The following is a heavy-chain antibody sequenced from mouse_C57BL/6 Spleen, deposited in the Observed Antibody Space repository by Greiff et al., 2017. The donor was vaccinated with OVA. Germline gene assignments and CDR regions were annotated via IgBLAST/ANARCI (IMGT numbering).Heavy chain of an antibody. J-gene: IGHJ2*01. Sequence: QVQLQQPGAELVKPGASVKLSCKASGYTFTSYWMQWVKQRPGQGLEWIGEINPSDSYTNYNQKFKGKATLTVDTSSSTAYMQLSSLTSEDSAVYYCARTPSTVAPDYWGQGTTLTVSS. CDR2: INPSDSYT. CDR3: ARTPSTVAPDY. D-gene: IGHD1-1*01. V-gene: IGHV1-50*01. CDR1: GYTFTSYW.